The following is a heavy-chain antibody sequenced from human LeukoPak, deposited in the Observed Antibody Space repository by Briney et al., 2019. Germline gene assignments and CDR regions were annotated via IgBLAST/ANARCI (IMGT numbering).Heavy chain of an antibody. D-gene: IGHD6-19*01. CDR2: INPNSGGT. V-gene: IGHV1-2*02. Sequence: SVKVSCKASGDTFTGYYMHWVRQAPGQGLEWMGWINPNSGGTNYAQKFQGRVTMTRDTSISTAYMELSRLRSDDTAVYYCARARSKQWLVAFDYWGQGTLVTVSS. CDR3: ARARSKQWLVAFDY. J-gene: IGHJ4*02. CDR1: GDTFTGYY.